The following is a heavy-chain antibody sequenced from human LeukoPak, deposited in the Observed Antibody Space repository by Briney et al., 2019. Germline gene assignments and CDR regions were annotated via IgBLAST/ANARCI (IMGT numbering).Heavy chain of an antibody. Sequence: PSETLSLTRTVSGGSINSGIYYWSWIRQPPGKGLEWIGYIYYSGSTYYNPSLQSRITMSVDMSKNQFSLKLSSVTAADTAVYYCARGFGDSNHYYGMDVWGQGTTVTVSS. CDR3: ARGFGDSNHYYGMDV. V-gene: IGHV4-30-4*01. J-gene: IGHJ6*02. CDR1: GGSINSGIYY. CDR2: IYYSGST. D-gene: IGHD1-14*01.